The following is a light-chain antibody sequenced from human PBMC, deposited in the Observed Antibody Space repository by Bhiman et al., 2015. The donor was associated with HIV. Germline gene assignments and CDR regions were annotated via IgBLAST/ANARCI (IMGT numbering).Light chain of an antibody. J-gene: IGLJ2*01. CDR1: SSDVGVYNL. CDR3: SSYAGSNNLGV. Sequence: QSALTQPPSASGSRGQSVIISCTGTSSDVGVYNLVSWYQHHPGKAPKLIIYEVNKRPSGVPARFSGSKSGNTASLTVSGLQDEDEADYYCSSYAGSNNLGVFGGGTKLTVL. CDR2: EVN. V-gene: IGLV2-8*01.